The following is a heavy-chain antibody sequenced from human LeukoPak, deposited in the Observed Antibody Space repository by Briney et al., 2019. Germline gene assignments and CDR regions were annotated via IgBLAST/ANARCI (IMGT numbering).Heavy chain of an antibody. CDR3: SRDGGYRYGQMFFDF. D-gene: IGHD5-18*01. CDR1: GFTFSSYS. Sequence: GGSLRLSCAASGFTFSSYSMNWVRQAPGKGLEWVSYISSSSSTIYYADSVKGRFTISRDNAKNSLYLQMNSLRAEDTAMYYCSRDGGYRYGQMFFDFRGQGTMVNVS. CDR2: ISSSSSTI. V-gene: IGHV3-48*01. J-gene: IGHJ3*01.